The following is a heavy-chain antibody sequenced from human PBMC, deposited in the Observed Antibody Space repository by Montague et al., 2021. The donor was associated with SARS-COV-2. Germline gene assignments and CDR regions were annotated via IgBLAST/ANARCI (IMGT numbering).Heavy chain of an antibody. Sequence: SLRLSCAASGFTFSSYAMHRFRQAPGKGLEWVAVISYDGSNKYYSDSVKGRFTISRDNSKNTLYLQMNSLRAEDTAVYYCARPRSGSYHGPFDYWGQGTLVTVSS. CDR2: ISYDGSNK. CDR1: GFTFSSYA. D-gene: IGHD1-26*01. V-gene: IGHV3-30-3*01. J-gene: IGHJ4*02. CDR3: ARPRSGSYHGPFDY.